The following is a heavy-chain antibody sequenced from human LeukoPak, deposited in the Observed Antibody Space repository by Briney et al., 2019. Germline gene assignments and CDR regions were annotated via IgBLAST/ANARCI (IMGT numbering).Heavy chain of an antibody. Sequence: SVKVSCKASGGTFSSYAISWVRQAPGQGLEWMGGIIPIFGTANYAQKFQGRVTITADESTSTAYMELSSLRSEDTAVYYCARDDPDCSSTSCYRYYYYMDVWGKGTTVTVSS. CDR3: ARDDPDCSSTSCYRYYYYMDV. V-gene: IGHV1-69*01. CDR1: GGTFSSYA. D-gene: IGHD2-2*01. CDR2: IIPIFGTA. J-gene: IGHJ6*03.